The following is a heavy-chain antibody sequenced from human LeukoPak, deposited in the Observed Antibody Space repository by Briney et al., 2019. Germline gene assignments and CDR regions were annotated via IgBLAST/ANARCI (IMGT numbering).Heavy chain of an antibody. J-gene: IGHJ6*02. D-gene: IGHD2-15*01. CDR1: GYTFTSYA. V-gene: IGHV1-18*01. Sequence: ASVKVSCKASGYTFTSYAISWVRQAPGQGLEWMGWISAYNGNTNYAQKLQGRVTMTTDTSTSTAYMELRSLRSDDTAVYYCARDPLVVVAATYYYYYGMDVWGQGTTVTVSS. CDR2: ISAYNGNT. CDR3: ARDPLVVVAATYYYYYGMDV.